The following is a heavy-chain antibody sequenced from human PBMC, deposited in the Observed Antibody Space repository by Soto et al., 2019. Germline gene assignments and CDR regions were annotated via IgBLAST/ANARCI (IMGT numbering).Heavy chain of an antibody. CDR1: VVSVSSYG. J-gene: IGHJ4*02. CDR3: ARDRAAGGY. V-gene: IGHV3-48*03. D-gene: IGHD6-13*01. CDR2: ISRGVDTI. Sequence: RLPDAACVVSVSSYGVNGVRRAPWKGLAWLPYISRGVDTIHYADSVRGRFNVSRDNARNSLSLQMNTLRVEDTAIYYCARDRAAGGYWGEGTLVTVSS.